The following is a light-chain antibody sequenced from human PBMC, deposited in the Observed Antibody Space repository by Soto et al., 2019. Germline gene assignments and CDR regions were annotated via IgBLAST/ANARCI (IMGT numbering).Light chain of an antibody. CDR1: NSNIGTNT. Sequence: QSVQTQAPSTSGTPGQRVTISCSGRNSNIGTNTVNWYQQLPGTAPKLLIYTNDQRPSGVPDRFSGSKSGTSASLAISGLQSEDEGDYHCAAWDASLNGPVFGGGTQLTVL. V-gene: IGLV1-44*01. CDR3: AAWDASLNGPV. CDR2: TND. J-gene: IGLJ3*02.